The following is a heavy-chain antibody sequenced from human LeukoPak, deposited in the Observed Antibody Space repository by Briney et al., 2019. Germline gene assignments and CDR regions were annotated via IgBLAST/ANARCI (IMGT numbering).Heavy chain of an antibody. D-gene: IGHD3-3*01. J-gene: IGHJ5*02. CDR3: ARVPIFGVVIEYNWFDP. CDR1: GFTVSDNY. Sequence: GGSLRLSCAASGFTVSDNYMSWVRQAPGKGLEWVSVIYSGGSTYYADSVKGRFTISRDNSKNTLHLQMNSLRAEDTAVYYCARVPIFGVVIEYNWFDPWGQGTLVTVSS. CDR2: IYSGGST. V-gene: IGHV3-53*01.